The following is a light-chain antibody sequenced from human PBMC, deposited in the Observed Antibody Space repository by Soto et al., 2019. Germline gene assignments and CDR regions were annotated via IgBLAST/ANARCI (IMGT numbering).Light chain of an antibody. J-gene: IGLJ1*01. V-gene: IGLV2-14*03. Sequence: SELTQPASVSGPPGHSITISCTATSSDIGDSNYVSWYQQHPGKAPKLVIYDVSNRPSGVSNRFSGSKSANTASLTISGLQAEDEADYYCSSFRSSSTSYVFGTGSKVT. CDR1: SSDIGDSNY. CDR2: DVS. CDR3: SSFRSSSTSYV.